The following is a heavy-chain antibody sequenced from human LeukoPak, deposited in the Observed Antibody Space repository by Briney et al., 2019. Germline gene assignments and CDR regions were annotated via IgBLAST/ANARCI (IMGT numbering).Heavy chain of an antibody. CDR1: GFTFSSYS. CDR3: ARVAHYYDSSGYYSPLDY. CDR2: ISSSSSYI. Sequence: PGGSLRLSCAASGFTFSSYSMNWVRQAPGKGLEWVSSISSSSSYIYYADSVKGRFTISRDNAKNSLYLQMNSLRAEDTAVYYCARVAHYYDSSGYYSPLDYWGRGTLVTVSS. V-gene: IGHV3-21*01. D-gene: IGHD3-22*01. J-gene: IGHJ4*02.